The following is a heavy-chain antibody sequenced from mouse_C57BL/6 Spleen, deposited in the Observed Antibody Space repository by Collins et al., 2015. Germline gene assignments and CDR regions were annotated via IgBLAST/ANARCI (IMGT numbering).Heavy chain of an antibody. CDR2: INTYSGVP. CDR1: GYTFTTYG. V-gene: IGHV9-3*01. Sequence: QIQLVQSGPELKKPGETVKISCKASGYTFTTYGMSWVKQAPGKGLKWMCWINTYSGVPTYADDFKGRFAFSLETSASTAYLQMNSLKNEDTATYFCVRVEYGSSYGYFDVWGTGTTVTVSS. CDR3: VRVEYGSSYGYFDV. J-gene: IGHJ1*03. D-gene: IGHD1-1*01.